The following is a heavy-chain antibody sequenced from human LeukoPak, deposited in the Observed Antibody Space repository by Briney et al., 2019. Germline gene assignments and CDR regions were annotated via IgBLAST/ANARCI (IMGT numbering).Heavy chain of an antibody. J-gene: IGHJ4*02. D-gene: IGHD3-3*01. V-gene: IGHV3-23*01. Sequence: GGSLRLSCAASGFTFSSYAMTWVRQAPGKGLEWVSAISGSGGDTYYADSVKGRFTISRDNSKNTLYLQMNSLRADDTAVYYCAKASYYDFWSGSFGFDYWGQGTLVTVSS. CDR3: AKASYYDFWSGSFGFDY. CDR2: ISGSGGDT. CDR1: GFTFSSYA.